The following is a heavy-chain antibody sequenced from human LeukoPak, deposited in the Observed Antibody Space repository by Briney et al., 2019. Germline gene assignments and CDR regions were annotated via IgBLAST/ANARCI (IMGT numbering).Heavy chain of an antibody. CDR2: IWYDGSNK. Sequence: PGRSLRLSCAASGLTFSSYGMHWVRQAPGKGLEWVAIIWYDGSNKYYADSVRGRFTISRDNSINTLYVQMNSLRAEDTAVYYCAKDLGGYGMDDWGQGTTVTVSS. CDR1: GLTFSSYG. J-gene: IGHJ6*02. CDR3: AKDLGGYGMDD. V-gene: IGHV3-33*06. D-gene: IGHD3-16*01.